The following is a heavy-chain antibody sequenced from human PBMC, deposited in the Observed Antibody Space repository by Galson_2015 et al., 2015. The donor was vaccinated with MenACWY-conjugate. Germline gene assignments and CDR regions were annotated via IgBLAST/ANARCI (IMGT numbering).Heavy chain of an antibody. CDR3: ARHPPGGRGMDV. V-gene: IGHV5-51*01. J-gene: IGHJ6*02. CDR2: LDPHESTT. CDR1: GYSFTNYW. D-gene: IGHD1-26*01. Sequence: QSGAEETKPGESLQISCRGSGYSFTNYWIGWVRQMPGRGLEWMGRLDPHESTTRYSPCFQGQVTISADASISTAFLQWSRLKASDTAMYYCARHPPGGRGMDVWGRGTTVTVSS.